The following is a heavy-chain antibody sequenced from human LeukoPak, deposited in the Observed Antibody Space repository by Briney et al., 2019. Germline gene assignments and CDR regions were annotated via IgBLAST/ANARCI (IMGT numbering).Heavy chain of an antibody. J-gene: IGHJ5*02. CDR3: ARQTDIVVVPAAIGGWFDP. CDR2: ISYDGSNK. V-gene: IGHV3-30*04. D-gene: IGHD2-2*01. Sequence: GRPLRLACAASGFTFSRYAMHWVRQDPGKGLEWVAVISYDGSNKYYADSVKGRFTISRDNSKNTLYLQMNSLRAEDTAVYYCARQTDIVVVPAAIGGWFDPWGQGTLVTVSS. CDR1: GFTFSRYA.